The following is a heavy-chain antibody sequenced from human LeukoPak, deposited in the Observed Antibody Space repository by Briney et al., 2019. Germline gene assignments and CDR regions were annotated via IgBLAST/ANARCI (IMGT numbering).Heavy chain of an antibody. J-gene: IGHJ5*02. CDR3: ARVGGIAARPGNWFDP. CDR2: INPNSGGT. Sequence: ASVKVSCKASGYTFTGYYMHWVRQAPGQGLEWMGWINPNSGGTNYAQKFQGRVTVTRDTSISTAYMELSRLRSDDTAVYYCARVGGIAARPGNWFDPWGQGTLVTVSS. D-gene: IGHD6-6*01. CDR1: GYTFTGYY. V-gene: IGHV1-2*02.